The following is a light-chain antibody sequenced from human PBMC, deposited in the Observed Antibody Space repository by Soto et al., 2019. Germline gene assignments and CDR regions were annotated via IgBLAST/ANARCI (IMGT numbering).Light chain of an antibody. CDR3: QSYDTSLGFV. CDR2: GNI. V-gene: IGLV1-40*01. CDR1: SSNIGADYD. J-gene: IGLJ1*01. Sequence: QSVLTQPPSVTGARGQRVTFSCFGSSSNIGADYDVHWYQQLPGTAPKLLIYGNINRPSGVPDRFSGSKSGASAALAITGLPPEDEADYYCQSYDTSLGFVFGTGTKLTVL.